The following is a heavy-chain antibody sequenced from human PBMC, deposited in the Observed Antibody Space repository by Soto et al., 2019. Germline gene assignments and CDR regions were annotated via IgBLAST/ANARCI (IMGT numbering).Heavy chain of an antibody. V-gene: IGHV2-5*02. Sequence: QITLKESGPTLMQPTHTLTLTCTFPVFPLTTRRVGVGWIRQPPGKALEWLALLYWDDDEGYSPSLKSRLTVTEDIYKNQVVITITSMAIVAKATYSGAHTPREYSYNFDYRGQGSLVTVSS. D-gene: IGHD5-18*01. J-gene: IGHJ4*02. CDR2: LYWDDDE. CDR3: AHTPREYSYNFDY. CDR1: VFPLTTRRVG.